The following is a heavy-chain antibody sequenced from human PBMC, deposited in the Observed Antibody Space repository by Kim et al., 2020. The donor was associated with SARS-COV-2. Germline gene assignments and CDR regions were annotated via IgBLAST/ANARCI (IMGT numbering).Heavy chain of an antibody. CDR3: ASGLLPDY. CDR2: IYYSGST. Sequence: SETLSLTCTVSGGSISSSSYYWGWIRQPPGKGLEWIGSIYYSGSTYYNPSLKSRVTISVDTSKNQFSLKLSSVTAADTAVYYCASGLLPDYWGQGTLVTVSS. V-gene: IGHV4-39*01. J-gene: IGHJ4*02. D-gene: IGHD3-22*01. CDR1: GGSISSSSYY.